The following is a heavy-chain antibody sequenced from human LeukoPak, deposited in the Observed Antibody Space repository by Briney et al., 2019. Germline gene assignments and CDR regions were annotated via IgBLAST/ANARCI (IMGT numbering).Heavy chain of an antibody. CDR3: TRDRSRAEDD. D-gene: IGHD1-14*01. CDR1: GFTFSSHW. CDR2: INQGGSDK. Sequence: TEGSLRLSCAASGFTFSSHWMSWVRQAPGNGLEWVANINQGGSDKYYVDSVKGRFTISRDNANNLLYLQMDSLRGEDTAVYYCTRDRSRAEDDWGQGALVTVSS. J-gene: IGHJ4*02. V-gene: IGHV3-7*01.